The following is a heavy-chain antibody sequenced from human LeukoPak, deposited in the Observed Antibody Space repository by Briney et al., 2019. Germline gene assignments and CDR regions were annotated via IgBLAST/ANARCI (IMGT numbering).Heavy chain of an antibody. Sequence: GGSLRLSCAASGFTFSYYAMHWVRQAPGKGLEWVAVISYDGSNKYYADSVKGRFTISRDNSKNTLYLQMNSLRAEDTAVYYCATTGATTDYFDYWGQGTLVTVSS. J-gene: IGHJ4*02. V-gene: IGHV3-30-3*01. D-gene: IGHD1-26*01. CDR2: ISYDGSNK. CDR1: GFTFSYYA. CDR3: ATTGATTDYFDY.